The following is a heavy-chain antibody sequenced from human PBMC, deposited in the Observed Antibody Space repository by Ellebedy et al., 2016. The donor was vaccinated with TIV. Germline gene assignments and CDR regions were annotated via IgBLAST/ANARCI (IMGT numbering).Heavy chain of an antibody. CDR1: GFTFSSYW. CDR3: TTGGGCTNGVCSVDY. CDR2: IKQDGSEK. J-gene: IGHJ4*02. V-gene: IGHV3-7*03. D-gene: IGHD2-8*01. Sequence: GESLKISXAASGFTFSSYWMSWVRQAPGKGLEWVANIKQDGSEKYYVDSVKGRFTISRDNAKNSLYLQMNSLKTEDTAVYYCTTGGGCTNGVCSVDYWGQGTLVTVSS.